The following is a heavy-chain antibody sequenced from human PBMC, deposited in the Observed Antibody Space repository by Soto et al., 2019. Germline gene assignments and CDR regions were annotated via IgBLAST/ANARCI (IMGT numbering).Heavy chain of an antibody. J-gene: IGHJ4*02. V-gene: IGHV1-69*13. D-gene: IGHD1-26*01. Sequence: SVKVSCKASGGTFSSDVFSWVRQAPGQGLEWMGGIVSIFGTVNSAQKFQGRLTLTADQSMSTAYMELTSLRSEDTAVYYCARDGFSGSYYGYWGQGTQVTVSS. CDR2: IVSIFGTV. CDR3: ARDGFSGSYYGY. CDR1: GGTFSSDV.